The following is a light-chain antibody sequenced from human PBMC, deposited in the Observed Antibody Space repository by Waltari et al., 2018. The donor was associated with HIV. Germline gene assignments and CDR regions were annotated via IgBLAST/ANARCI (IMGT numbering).Light chain of an antibody. CDR3: QQYYNTPWT. CDR1: QTVLSDSTHKNY. Sequence: TQSPDTLAVSLGDRATIHCRSSQTVLSDSTHKNYLSWYQQKPGQPPKLLLYWASARESGVPARFSGSGSATDFTLTITDFQAEDAAIYFCQQYYNTPWTFGQGTRADIK. V-gene: IGKV4-1*01. J-gene: IGKJ1*01. CDR2: WAS.